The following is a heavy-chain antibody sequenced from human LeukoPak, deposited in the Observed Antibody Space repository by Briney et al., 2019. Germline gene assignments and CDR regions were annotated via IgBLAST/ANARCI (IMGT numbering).Heavy chain of an antibody. J-gene: IGHJ5*02. V-gene: IGHV1-69*06. D-gene: IGHD3-10*01. CDR1: GGTFSSYA. CDR3: ATRGVRGVMTWFDP. CDR2: IIPIFGTA. Sequence: ASVKVSCKASGGTFSSYAISWVRQAPGQGLEWMGGIIPIFGTANYAQKFQGRVTMTEDTSTDTAYMELSSLRSEDTAVYYCATRGVRGVMTWFDPWGQGTLVTVSS.